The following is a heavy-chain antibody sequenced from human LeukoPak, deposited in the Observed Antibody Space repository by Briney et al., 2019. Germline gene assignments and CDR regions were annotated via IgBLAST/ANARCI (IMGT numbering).Heavy chain of an antibody. V-gene: IGHV3-30*04. CDR3: ARGDSSSWFKIDY. D-gene: IGHD6-13*01. CDR1: GFTFSSYA. CDR2: ISYDGSNK. Sequence: PGGALRLSCAASGFTFSSYAMHWVRQAPGKGLEWVAVISYDGSNKYYADSVKGRFTISRDNSKNTLYLQMTSLRAEATAVYYCARGDSSSWFKIDYWGQGTLVTVSS. J-gene: IGHJ4*02.